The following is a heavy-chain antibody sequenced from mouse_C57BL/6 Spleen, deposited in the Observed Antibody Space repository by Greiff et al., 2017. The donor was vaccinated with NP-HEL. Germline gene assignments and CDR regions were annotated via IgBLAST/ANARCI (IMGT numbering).Heavy chain of an antibody. CDR2: IRSKSNNYAT. V-gene: IGHV10-1*01. D-gene: IGHD1-1*01. CDR1: GFSFTTYA. CDR3: GRLLYGSFDY. Sequence: EVKLEESGGGLVQPKGSLKLSCAASGFSFTTYAMNWVRQAPGRGLEWVARIRSKSNNYATYDDDTVKDRFTISRADSESIIYLQMLTLKTEDTALYYCGRLLYGSFDYWGQGTTLTVSS. J-gene: IGHJ2*01.